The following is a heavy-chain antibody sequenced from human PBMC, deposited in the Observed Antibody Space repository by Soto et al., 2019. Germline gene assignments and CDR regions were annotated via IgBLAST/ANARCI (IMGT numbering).Heavy chain of an antibody. V-gene: IGHV3-13*01. D-gene: IGHD2-15*01. CDR3: ARDNVVVVAATPRRGGMDV. J-gene: IGHJ6*02. CDR2: IGTAGDT. CDR1: GFTFSSYD. Sequence: GGSLRLSCAASGFTFSSYDMHWVRQAPGKGLEWVSAIGTAGDTYYPGSVKGRFTISRENAKNSLYLQMNSLRAEETAVYYCARDNVVVVAATPRRGGMDVWGQGTTVTVSS.